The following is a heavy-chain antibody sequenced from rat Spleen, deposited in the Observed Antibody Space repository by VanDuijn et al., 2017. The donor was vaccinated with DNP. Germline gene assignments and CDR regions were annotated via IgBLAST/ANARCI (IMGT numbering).Heavy chain of an antibody. CDR3: VRWNSGHFDY. J-gene: IGHJ2*01. D-gene: IGHD4-3*01. Sequence: EVQLVESGGGLVQPGRSMKLSCAASGFTFSNYYMAWVRQAPTKGLEWVAYIRYDGGTTKYGDSVKGRFTISRDNAKNTLYLQMNSLRSEDMATYYCVRWNSGHFDYWGQGVMVPVSS. CDR1: GFTFSNYY. V-gene: IGHV5-22*01. CDR2: IRYDGGTT.